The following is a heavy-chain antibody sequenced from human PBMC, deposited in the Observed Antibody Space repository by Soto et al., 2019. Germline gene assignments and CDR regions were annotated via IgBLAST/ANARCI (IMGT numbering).Heavy chain of an antibody. J-gene: IGHJ3*02. CDR2: INPSGGST. Sequence: ASVKVSCKASGYTFPSYYMHWVRQAPGQGLEWMGIINPSGGSTSYAQKFQGRVTMTRDTSTSTVYMELSSLRSEDTAVYYCARNWVAQRGDDAFDIWGQGTMVNVSS. CDR3: ARNWVAQRGDDAFDI. CDR1: GYTFPSYY. D-gene: IGHD7-27*01. V-gene: IGHV1-46*03.